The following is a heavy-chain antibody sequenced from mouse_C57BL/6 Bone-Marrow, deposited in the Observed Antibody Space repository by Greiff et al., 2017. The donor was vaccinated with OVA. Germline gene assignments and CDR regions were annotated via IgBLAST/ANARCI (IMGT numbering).Heavy chain of an antibody. CDR1: SFNIKDDY. J-gene: IGHJ2*01. CDR2: IDPENGDT. CDR3: TTDYFDY. Sequence: VQLQQSGAELVRPGASVKLSCTASSFNIKDDYMHWVKQRPEQGLEWIGWIDPENGDTEYASKFQGKATITADTSSNTAYLQLSSLTSEDTAVYYCTTDYFDYWGQGTTLTVSS. V-gene: IGHV14-4*01.